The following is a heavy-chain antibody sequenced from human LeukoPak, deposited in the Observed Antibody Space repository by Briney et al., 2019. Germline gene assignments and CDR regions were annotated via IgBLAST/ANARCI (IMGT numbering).Heavy chain of an antibody. J-gene: IGHJ4*02. CDR3: ARDGFLGPVTAYLEH. CDR1: GFTFSSYA. V-gene: IGHV3-74*01. D-gene: IGHD2-21*02. CDR2: VKSDGSST. Sequence: GGSLRLSCAASGFTFSSYAMHWVRQAPGKGLVWVSRVKSDGSSTSYADSVKGRFTISRDNARNTLYLQMNSLRAEDTAGYYCARDGFLGPVTAYLEHWGQGTPVTVSS.